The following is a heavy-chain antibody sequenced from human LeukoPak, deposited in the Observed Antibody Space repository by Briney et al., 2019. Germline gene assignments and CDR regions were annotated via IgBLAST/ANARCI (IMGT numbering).Heavy chain of an antibody. CDR3: ARAGRGSSWYGRGGHYFDY. J-gene: IGHJ4*02. D-gene: IGHD6-13*01. Sequence: SETLSLTCAVYGGSFSGYYWSWIRQPPGKGLEWIGEINHSGSTNYNPSLKSRVTISVDTSKNQFSLKLSSVTAADAAVYYCARAGRGSSWYGRGGHYFDYWGQGTLVTVSS. CDR1: GGSFSGYY. CDR2: INHSGST. V-gene: IGHV4-34*01.